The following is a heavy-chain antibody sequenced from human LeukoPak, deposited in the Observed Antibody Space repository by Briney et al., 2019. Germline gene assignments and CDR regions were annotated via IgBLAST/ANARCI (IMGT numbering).Heavy chain of an antibody. V-gene: IGHV4-59*08. CDR1: GGFISSYQ. CDR2: IPYSGFT. CDR3: AGHHPRNTVDF. J-gene: IGHJ4*02. D-gene: IGHD2-8*02. Sequence: SETLSLTCTVSGGFISSYQWSWIRQPPGKGLEWIGYIPYSGFTNYNPSLKSRVTISLDTSKNQFSLKLTSVTAADTAVYYCAGHHPRNTVDFWGQGTLVTVSS.